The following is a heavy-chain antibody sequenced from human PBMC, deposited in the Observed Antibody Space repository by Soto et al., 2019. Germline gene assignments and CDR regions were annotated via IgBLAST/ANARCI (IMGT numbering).Heavy chain of an antibody. CDR3: ARVPTP. CDR2: IYHSGST. J-gene: IGHJ5*02. V-gene: IGHV4-30-2*01. Sequence: QPQLQESGSGLGKPSQTMSLTCAVCGGSISSGGYSWSWIRQPPGKGLEWIGYIYHSGSTYYNPSLKSRVTISVDMSKNQFSLNLSSVTAADTAVYYCARVPTPWGQGTLVTVSS. CDR1: GGSISSGGYS.